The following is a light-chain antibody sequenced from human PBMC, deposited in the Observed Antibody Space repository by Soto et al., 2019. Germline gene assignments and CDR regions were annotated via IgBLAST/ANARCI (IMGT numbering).Light chain of an antibody. V-gene: IGLV4-69*02. CDR3: QTGGTGIL. J-gene: IGLJ2*01. CDR1: SGHSSYA. CDR2: VNNDGSH. Sequence: QSVLTQSPSASASLGASVKLTCTLSSGHSSYAIAWHQQQPEKGPRYLMKVNNDGSHSKGDGIPDRFSGSSSGAERYLTISSLQSEDEADYYCQTGGTGILFGGGTKVTVL.